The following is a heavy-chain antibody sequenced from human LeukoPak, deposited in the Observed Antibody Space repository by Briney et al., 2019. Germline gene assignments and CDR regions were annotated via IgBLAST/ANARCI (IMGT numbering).Heavy chain of an antibody. Sequence: SETLSLTCTVSGGSISSSSYYWGWIRQPPGKGLEWIGSIYYSGSTYYNPSLKSRVTISVDTSKNQFSLKLSSVTAADTAVYYCARHRYSSSWYFMQGTNWFDPWGQGTLVTVSS. J-gene: IGHJ5*02. CDR3: ARHRYSSSWYFMQGTNWFDP. CDR1: GGSISSSSYY. CDR2: IYYSGST. D-gene: IGHD6-13*01. V-gene: IGHV4-39*01.